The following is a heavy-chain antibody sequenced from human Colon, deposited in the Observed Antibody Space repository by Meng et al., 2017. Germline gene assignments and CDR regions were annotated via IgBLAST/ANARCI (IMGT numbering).Heavy chain of an antibody. D-gene: IGHD2-15*01. V-gene: IGHV3-23*01. CDR3: AKSATCAGGTCYSYPND. Sequence: GGSLRLSCAASGFTFSTYALNWVRQAPGQGLEWVATILSSGGKTQYADSVKGRFTISRDISKKPLYLQMNSLRADDTATYYCAKSATCAGGTCYSYPNDWGQGTVVTVSS. J-gene: IGHJ4*02. CDR2: ILSSGGKT. CDR1: GFTFSTYA.